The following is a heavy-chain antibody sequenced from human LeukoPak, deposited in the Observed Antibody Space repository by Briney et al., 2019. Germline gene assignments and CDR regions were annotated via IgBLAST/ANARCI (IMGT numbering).Heavy chain of an antibody. CDR2: IYYSGTT. CDR3: ARGGVAAKYYFDY. D-gene: IGHD3-10*01. CDR1: GGSISPLY. J-gene: IGHJ4*02. V-gene: IGHV4-59*11. Sequence: SETLSLTCTVSGGSISPLYWSWIRQPPGKGLEFIGYIYYSGTTNYNPSLKSRVTLSVDTSKNQFTLKLSSVTAADTAVYYCARGGVAAKYYFDYRGQGTLVTVSS.